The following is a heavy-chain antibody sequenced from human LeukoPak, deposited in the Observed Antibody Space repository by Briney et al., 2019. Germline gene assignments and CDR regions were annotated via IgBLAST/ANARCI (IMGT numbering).Heavy chain of an antibody. D-gene: IGHD2-15*01. CDR2: INHSGST. CDR3: ARGIKVVVVAATRYFDY. CDR1: GGSFSGYY. J-gene: IGHJ4*02. Sequence: SETLSLTCAVYGGSFSGYYWSWIRQPPGKGLEWIGEINHSGSTNYNPSLESRVTISVDTSKNQFSLKLSSVTAADTAVYYCARGIKVVVVAATRYFDYWGQGTLVTVSS. V-gene: IGHV4-34*01.